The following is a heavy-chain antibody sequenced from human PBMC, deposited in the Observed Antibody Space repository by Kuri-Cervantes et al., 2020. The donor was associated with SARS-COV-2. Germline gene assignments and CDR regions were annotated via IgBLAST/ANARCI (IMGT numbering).Heavy chain of an antibody. J-gene: IGHJ4*02. D-gene: IGHD1-26*01. V-gene: IGHV1-18*01. CDR2: INGYNTDT. Sequence: ASVKVSCKASGYTFVTWCISWLRQAPGQGLGWVGWINGYNTDTVQPQSFQGRVTMTTDTSTSTAYLELRNLTSDDTAVYYCARSLRTATYFDYWGQGTLVTVSS. CDR1: GYTFVTWC. CDR3: ARSLRTATYFDY.